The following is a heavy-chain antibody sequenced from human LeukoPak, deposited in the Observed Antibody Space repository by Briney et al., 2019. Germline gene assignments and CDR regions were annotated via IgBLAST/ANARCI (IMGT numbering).Heavy chain of an antibody. V-gene: IGHV1-46*01. D-gene: IGHD6-19*01. CDR2: INPSGGST. CDR3: ARDLAGTRINWFDP. Sequence: ASVKVSCKASGYTFINYYIHWVRQAPGQGLEWMGIINPSGGSTSYAQKFRGRVTMTTDTSTSTAYMELRSLRSDDTAVYYCARDLAGTRINWFDPWGQGTLVTVSS. J-gene: IGHJ5*02. CDR1: GYTFINYY.